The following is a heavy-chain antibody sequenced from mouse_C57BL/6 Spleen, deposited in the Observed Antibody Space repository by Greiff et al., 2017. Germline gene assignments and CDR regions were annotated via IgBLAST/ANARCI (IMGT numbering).Heavy chain of an antibody. V-gene: IGHV1-42*01. CDR2: INPSTGGT. J-gene: IGHJ2*01. CDR3: ARMEGYFDY. CDR1: GYSFTGYY. Sequence: EVQLQQSGPELVKPGASVKISCKASGYSFTGYYMTWVKPSPETSLEWIGEINPSTGGTTYNQKFKAKATLTVDKSSSTAYMQLKSLTSEDSAVYYCARMEGYFDYWGQGTTLTVSS.